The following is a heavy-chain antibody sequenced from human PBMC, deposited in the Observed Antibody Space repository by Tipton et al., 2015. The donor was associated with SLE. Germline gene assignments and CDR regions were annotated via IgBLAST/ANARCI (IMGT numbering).Heavy chain of an antibody. Sequence: SLRLSCAASGFTSSSYGMHWVRQAPGKGLEWVAVIWSDGTNKYYVDSVKGRFSISRDNSKNTLYLQMNSLRAEDTAVYYCAKGEGGGGPRYFDWLDYWGQGTLVTVSS. D-gene: IGHD3-9*01. CDR3: AKGEGGGGPRYFDWLDY. CDR1: GFTSSSYG. V-gene: IGHV3-30*18. J-gene: IGHJ4*02. CDR2: IWSDGTNK.